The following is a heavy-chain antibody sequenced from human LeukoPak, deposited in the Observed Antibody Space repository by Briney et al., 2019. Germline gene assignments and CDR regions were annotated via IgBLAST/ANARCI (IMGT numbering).Heavy chain of an antibody. CDR2: INHSGST. CDR1: GGSFSGYY. V-gene: IGHV4-34*01. CDR3: ARGRHYYYYYMNV. J-gene: IGHJ6*03. Sequence: SETLSLTCAVYGGSFSGYYWSWIRQPPGKGLEWIGEINHSGSTNYNPSLKSRVTISVDTSKNQFSLKLSSVTAADTAVYYCARGRHYYYYYMNVWGKGTTVTVSS.